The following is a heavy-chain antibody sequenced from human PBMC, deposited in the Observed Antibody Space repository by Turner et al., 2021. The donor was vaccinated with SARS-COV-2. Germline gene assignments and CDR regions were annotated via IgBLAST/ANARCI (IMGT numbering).Heavy chain of an antibody. CDR2: SHSSGTA. J-gene: IGHJ4*02. CDR3: ATTPDWDFTPY. V-gene: IGHV4-39*01. Sequence: QLQLQESGPGLVKPSETLFLTCTISGDSISSTTYYWGWIRQPPGKGLEWIGSSHSSGTAFYNPSLKSRFTISLNTSNNQFTLRLTSVTAADTAGYYCATTPDWDFTPYWGQGALVIVSS. D-gene: IGHD3-3*01. CDR1: GDSISSTTYY.